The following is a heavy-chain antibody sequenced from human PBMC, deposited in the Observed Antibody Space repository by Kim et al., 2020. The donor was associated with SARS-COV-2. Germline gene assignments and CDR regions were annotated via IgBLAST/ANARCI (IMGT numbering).Heavy chain of an antibody. J-gene: IGHJ3*02. Sequence: GGSLRLSCAASGFTFSSYAMHWVRQAPGKGLVWVSRINVDGSYTIYADSVQGRFTISRDNAKNTLYLQMNSLRAEDTAVYYCARGRVFAFDMWGQGTMVT. V-gene: IGHV3-74*01. CDR2: INVDGSYT. CDR1: GFTFSSYA. CDR3: ARGRVFAFDM.